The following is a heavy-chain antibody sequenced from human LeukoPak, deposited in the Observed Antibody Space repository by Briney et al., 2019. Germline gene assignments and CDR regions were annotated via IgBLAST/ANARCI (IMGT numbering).Heavy chain of an antibody. D-gene: IGHD1-1*01. Sequence: SGGSLRPSCAASGFTFSSYAMHWVRQAPGTGLEWVALISYHGSNEYYADSAKGRFTISRDNSQNTLYLQMNSLRPEDTAVYYCARGLAGSGIYYMDVWGKGTTVTVSS. CDR1: GFTFSSYA. CDR2: ISYHGSNE. V-gene: IGHV3-30*04. J-gene: IGHJ6*03. CDR3: ARGLAGSGIYYMDV.